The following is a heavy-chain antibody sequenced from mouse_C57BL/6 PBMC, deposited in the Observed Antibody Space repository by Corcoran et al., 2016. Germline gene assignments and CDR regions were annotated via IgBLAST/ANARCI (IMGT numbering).Heavy chain of an antibody. CDR1: GFSLSTSGMG. V-gene: IGHV8-12*01. CDR2: IYWDDDK. Sequence: QVTLKESGPGILQSSQTLSPTCSLSGFSLSTSGMGVSWIRQPSGKGLEWLAHIYWDDDKRYNPSLKSRLTISKDTSRNQVFLKITSVDTADTATYYCARGGDYYGSSYYFDYWGQGTTLTVSS. J-gene: IGHJ2*01. D-gene: IGHD1-1*01. CDR3: ARGGDYYGSSYYFDY.